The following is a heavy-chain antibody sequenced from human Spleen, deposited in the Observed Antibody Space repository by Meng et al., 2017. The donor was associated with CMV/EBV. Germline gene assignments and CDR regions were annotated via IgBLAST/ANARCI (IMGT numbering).Heavy chain of an antibody. D-gene: IGHD6-13*01. CDR1: GGSVSSGTYY. J-gene: IGHJ5*02. CDR3: ARAPGIAAFSFDL. Sequence: SETLSLTCTVSGGSVSSGTYYWSWIRQSPGKGLEWIGYIYYSGSTKYNPSLKSRVTISVDTSKNQFSLKLSSVTAADTAVYYCARAPGIAAFSFDLWGQGTLVTVSS. CDR2: IYYSGST. V-gene: IGHV4-61*01.